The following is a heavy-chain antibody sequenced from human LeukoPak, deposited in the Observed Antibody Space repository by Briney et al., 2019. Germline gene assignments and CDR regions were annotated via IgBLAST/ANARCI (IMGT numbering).Heavy chain of an antibody. CDR2: IKEDGSET. V-gene: IGHV3-7*01. Sequence: GGSLRLSCAASGFSFSNYAMNWVRQAPGEGLEWVANIKEDGSETYYVDSVKGRFTISRDNARNSLYLQMNSLRAEDTAVYFCARNGLRSGCAAYWGQGTLVTVSS. D-gene: IGHD6-19*01. CDR3: ARNGLRSGCAAY. J-gene: IGHJ4*02. CDR1: GFSFSNYA.